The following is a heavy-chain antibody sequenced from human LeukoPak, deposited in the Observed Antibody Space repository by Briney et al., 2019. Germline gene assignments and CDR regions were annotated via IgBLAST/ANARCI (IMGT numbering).Heavy chain of an antibody. Sequence: GGSLRVSCEASGFTFNKFAMSWVPQAPGKGPEWVSAIGSSGATTFYADSVKGRCTISRDNSKNTVYLEMNSLRAEDTAIYYCAKVSVGPLSRPTHVALYYGMDVWGQGTTVTVSS. CDR3: AKVSVGPLSRPTHVALYYGMDV. J-gene: IGHJ6*02. V-gene: IGHV3-23*01. CDR2: IGSSGATT. D-gene: IGHD2-8*01. CDR1: GFTFNKFA.